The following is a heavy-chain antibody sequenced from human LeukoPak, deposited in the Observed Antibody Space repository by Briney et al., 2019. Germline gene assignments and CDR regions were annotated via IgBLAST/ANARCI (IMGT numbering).Heavy chain of an antibody. CDR1: GYTFSNYD. J-gene: IGHJ4*02. CDR2: MNPNSGNT. V-gene: IGHV1-8*01. Sequence: ASVTVSCKASGYTFSNYDVTWVRQAPGQGLXXXXWMNPNSGNTGFAQKFRGRVTMTSDASTTSAFMELMRLTSEDTAVYYCTRAVRNQLLSEYWGQGTRITVSS. D-gene: IGHD2-2*01. CDR3: TRAVRNQLLSEY.